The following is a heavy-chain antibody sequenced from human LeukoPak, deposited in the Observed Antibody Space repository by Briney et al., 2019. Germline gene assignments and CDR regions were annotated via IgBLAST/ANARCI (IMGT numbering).Heavy chain of an antibody. D-gene: IGHD6-13*01. CDR2: INPSGGST. CDR1: GYTFTSYY. J-gene: IGHJ1*01. V-gene: IGHV1-46*01. Sequence: APVKVSCTASGYTFTSYYMHWVRQAPGQGLEWMGIINPSGGSTSYAQKFQGRVTMTRDTSTSTVYMELSSLRSEDTAVYYCARGPTMAAAGAEYFQHWGQGTLVTVSS. CDR3: ARGPTMAAAGAEYFQH.